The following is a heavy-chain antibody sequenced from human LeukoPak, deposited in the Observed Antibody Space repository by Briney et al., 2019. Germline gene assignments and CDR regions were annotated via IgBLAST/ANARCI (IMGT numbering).Heavy chain of an antibody. CDR1: GFTFSSYG. CDR3: AKDLGVPAATNAFDI. D-gene: IGHD2-2*01. V-gene: IGHV3-30*18. J-gene: IGHJ3*02. CDR2: ISYDGSNK. Sequence: GRSLRLSCAASGFTFSSYGMHWVRQAPGKGLEWVAVISYDGSNKYYADSVKGRFTISRGNSKNTLYLQMNSLRAEDTAVYYCAKDLGVPAATNAFDIWGQGTMVTVSS.